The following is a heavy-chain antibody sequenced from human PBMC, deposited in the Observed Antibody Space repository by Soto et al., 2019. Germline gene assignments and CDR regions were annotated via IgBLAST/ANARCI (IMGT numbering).Heavy chain of an antibody. CDR2: IVPILGTG. V-gene: IGHV1-69*08. D-gene: IGHD3-10*01. CDR1: GGTFTSDT. J-gene: IGHJ6*03. Sequence: QVQLVQSGPEVQKSGSSVKVSCKLSGGTFTSDTISWLRLAPGQGLEWMGRIVPILGTGNYAQKFQGRVTITEDRSTNTGYMELSSLTSEDTAIYYCARDEGSYNMGTFPFYYMDVWGNGTTVTVSS. CDR3: ARDEGSYNMGTFPFYYMDV.